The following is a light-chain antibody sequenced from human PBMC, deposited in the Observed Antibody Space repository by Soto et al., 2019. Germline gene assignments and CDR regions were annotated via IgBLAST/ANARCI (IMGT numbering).Light chain of an antibody. Sequence: HSALTQPASVSGSPGQSITISCTGTSSDVGGYNYVSWYQHHPGKAPKLMIFDVSNRPSGVSNRFSGSKSGNTASLTISGLQHEDEADYYCSSYTTSNTRQIVFGTGTKVTVL. CDR3: SSYTTSNTRQIV. J-gene: IGLJ1*01. V-gene: IGLV2-14*03. CDR2: DVS. CDR1: SSDVGGYNY.